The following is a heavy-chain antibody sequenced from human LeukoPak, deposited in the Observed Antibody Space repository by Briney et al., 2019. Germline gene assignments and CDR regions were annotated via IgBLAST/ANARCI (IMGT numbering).Heavy chain of an antibody. Sequence: ASVTVSCTASGYTFTSYYMHWVRQAPGQGLEWVGIINPSGGSTSYAQKFQGRVTMTRDTSTSTVYMELSSLRSEDTAVYYCARENSGLAARLFDYWGQGTLVTVSS. J-gene: IGHJ4*02. CDR2: INPSGGST. D-gene: IGHD6-6*01. CDR3: ARENSGLAARLFDY. CDR1: GYTFTSYY. V-gene: IGHV1-46*01.